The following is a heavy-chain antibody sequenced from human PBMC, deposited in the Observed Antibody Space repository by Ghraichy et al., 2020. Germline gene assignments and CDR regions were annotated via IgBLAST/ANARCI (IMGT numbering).Heavy chain of an antibody. CDR3: AVVQGRTTMIVPEYGNFYYYAMDV. V-gene: IGHV1-18*01. J-gene: IGHJ6*02. CDR1: GYNFHSYG. D-gene: IGHD4-17*01. Sequence: GESLNISCKASGYNFHSYGISWVRQAPGQGLEWMGWINGYNGNADYAQKFKGRVTLTSDTSTATAYMEVGSLRSDDTAVYYCAVVQGRTTMIVPEYGNFYYYAMDVWGQGTTVTVSS. CDR2: INGYNGNA.